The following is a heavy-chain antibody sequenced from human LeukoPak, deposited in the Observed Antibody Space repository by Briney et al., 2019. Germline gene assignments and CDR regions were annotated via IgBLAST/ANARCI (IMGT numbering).Heavy chain of an antibody. CDR2: VYTNERT. V-gene: IGHV4-4*07. CDR3: ARDVGFPARFDS. Sequence: PSETLSLTCTVSGDSLTNFYWSWIRQHAGKGLEWIGRVYTNERTKYNPSLKSRLTMPVDTSSNQVFLRLTSVSAADTAVYYCARDVGFPARFDSWGQGILVTVSS. CDR1: GDSLTNFY. J-gene: IGHJ5*01. D-gene: IGHD1-26*01.